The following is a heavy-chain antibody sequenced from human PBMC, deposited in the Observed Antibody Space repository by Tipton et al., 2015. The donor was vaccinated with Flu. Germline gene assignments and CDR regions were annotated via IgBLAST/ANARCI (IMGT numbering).Heavy chain of an antibody. V-gene: IGHV3-33*01. CDR1: GFTFSSYG. CDR2: IWYDGSNK. J-gene: IGHJ4*02. CDR3: ARERATTQARGGNYYFDY. Sequence: SLRLSCAASGFTFSSYGMHWVRQAPGKGLEWVAVIWYDGSNKYYADSVKGRFTISRANSKNTLYLQMNSLRAEDAAVYYCARERATTQARGGNYYFDYWGQGTLVTVSS. D-gene: IGHD1-26*01.